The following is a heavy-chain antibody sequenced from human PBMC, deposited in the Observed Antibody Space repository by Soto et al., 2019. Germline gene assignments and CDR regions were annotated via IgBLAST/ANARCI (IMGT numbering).Heavy chain of an antibody. CDR3: ARQGFGPLHGLVDV. CDR1: GGSISSYY. V-gene: IGHV4-59*08. CDR2: VHHSWGS. D-gene: IGHD3-10*01. Sequence: QVQLQESGPGLVKPSEILSLSCTVSGGSISSYYWSWFRQSPGKRMEWIGYVHHSWGSSYNPSLQSRVAISLDTSKSQFSLKVTSVTATDTAVYYCARQGFGPLHGLVDVWGQGITVTVSS. J-gene: IGHJ6*02.